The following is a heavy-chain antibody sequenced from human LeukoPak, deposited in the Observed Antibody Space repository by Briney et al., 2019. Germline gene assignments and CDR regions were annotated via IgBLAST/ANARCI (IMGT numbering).Heavy chain of an antibody. CDR2: MSPNSGDT. Sequence: ASVKVSCKASGYTFTSYDFNWVRQATGQWPEWMGWMSPNSGDTGYAQKFQDRVTMTRNTSISTAYMELRSLRSEDTAVYYCARVRELLLSDYWGQGTLVTVSS. V-gene: IGHV1-8*01. CDR1: GYTFTSYD. J-gene: IGHJ4*02. D-gene: IGHD1-26*01. CDR3: ARVRELLLSDY.